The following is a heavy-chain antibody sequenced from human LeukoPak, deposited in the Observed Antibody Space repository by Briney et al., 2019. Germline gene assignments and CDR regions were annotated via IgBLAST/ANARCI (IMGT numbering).Heavy chain of an antibody. D-gene: IGHD2-2*01. Sequence: GRSLRLSCAASGFTFEDHVMHWVRQAPGKGLKWVSSISWSGDRMGYADAVKGRFTISRDNAKNSLFLQMNSLRVEDTALYYCAKDLGGSATTVWGQGTLVTVSS. CDR1: GFTFEDHV. V-gene: IGHV3-9*01. CDR2: ISWSGDRM. J-gene: IGHJ4*02. CDR3: AKDLGGSATTV.